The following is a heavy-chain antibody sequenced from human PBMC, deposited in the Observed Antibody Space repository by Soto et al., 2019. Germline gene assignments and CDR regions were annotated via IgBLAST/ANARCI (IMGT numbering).Heavy chain of an antibody. D-gene: IGHD3-10*01. J-gene: IGHJ4*02. CDR1: GFTFSSYS. Sequence: GGSLRLSCAASGFTFSSYSMNWVRQAPGKGLEWVSYISSSSSTIYYADSVKGRFTISRDNAKNSLYLQMNSLRAEDTAVYYCARDLPPHFTMVRGVIIPQDYWGQGTLVTVSS. V-gene: IGHV3-48*01. CDR2: ISSSSSTI. CDR3: ARDLPPHFTMVRGVIIPQDY.